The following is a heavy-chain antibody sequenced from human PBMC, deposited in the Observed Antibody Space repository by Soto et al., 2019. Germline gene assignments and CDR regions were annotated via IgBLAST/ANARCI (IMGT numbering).Heavy chain of an antibody. J-gene: IGHJ4*02. V-gene: IGHV3-30*18. Sequence: GGSLRLSCAASGFTFSNYAMSWVRQAPGKGLEWVAVASYDGSYKYYADSVKGRFTISRDNSKNTLYLQMNSLRAEDTAVYYCAKERSVVATTPDFDYWGQGTLVTVSS. CDR2: ASYDGSYK. CDR1: GFTFSNYA. CDR3: AKERSVVATTPDFDY. D-gene: IGHD5-12*01.